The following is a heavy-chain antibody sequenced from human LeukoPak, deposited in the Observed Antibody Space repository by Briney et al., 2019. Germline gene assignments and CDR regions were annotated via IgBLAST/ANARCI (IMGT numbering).Heavy chain of an antibody. V-gene: IGHV3-48*02. CDR1: GFTFSSYS. CDR2: ISSSSSTI. CDR3: ARPWNFYYYYVMDV. Sequence: GGSLRLSCAASGFTFSSYSMNWVRQAPGKGLEWVSYISSSSSTIYYADSVKGRFTISRDNAKNSLYLQMNSLRDEDTAVYYCARPWNFYYYYVMDVWGQGTTVTVSS. D-gene: IGHD1-7*01. J-gene: IGHJ6*02.